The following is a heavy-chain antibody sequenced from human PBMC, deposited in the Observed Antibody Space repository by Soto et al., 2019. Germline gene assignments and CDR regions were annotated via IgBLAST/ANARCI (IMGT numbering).Heavy chain of an antibody. CDR3: ARDPYGMDV. J-gene: IGHJ6*02. V-gene: IGHV4-59*01. CDR2: IYHSGST. CDR1: GGSISSYY. Sequence: SETLSLTCTVSGGSISSYYWSWIRQPPGKGLEWIGYIYHSGSTNYNPSLKSRVTISVDTSKNQFSLKLSSVTAADTAVYYCARDPYGMDVWGQGTTVTVYS.